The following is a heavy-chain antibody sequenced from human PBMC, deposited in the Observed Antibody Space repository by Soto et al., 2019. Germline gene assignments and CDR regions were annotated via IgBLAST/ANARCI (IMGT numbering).Heavy chain of an antibody. D-gene: IGHD6-19*01. CDR3: AKRGGRVAASKAEYFQH. CDR2: SSGSGGST. CDR1: GFTCSSYA. J-gene: IGHJ1*01. V-gene: IGHV3-23*01. Sequence: EVQLLESGGGLVQPGGSLRLSCAASGFTCSSYAMRWVRQAPGKGLEWVAASSGSGGSTSYADFVKGRFTISRENSKNPLYLQMNSLRAEDTAVYYCAKRGGRVAASKAEYFQHCGQGTLVTVSS.